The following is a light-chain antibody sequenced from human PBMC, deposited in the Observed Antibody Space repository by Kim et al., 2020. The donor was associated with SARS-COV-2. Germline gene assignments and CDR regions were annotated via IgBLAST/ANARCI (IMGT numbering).Light chain of an antibody. CDR3: SSREGGGNHVV. J-gene: IGLJ3*02. CDR1: SLRSYY. CDR2: EKN. Sequence: SSELTQDPAVSVALGQTVRITCQGDSLRSYYASWYQQKPGQAPVLVIYEKNIRPSGIPDRFSGSSSGNTASLTITGAQAEDEADYYCSSREGGGNHVVFGGGTQLTVL. V-gene: IGLV3-19*01.